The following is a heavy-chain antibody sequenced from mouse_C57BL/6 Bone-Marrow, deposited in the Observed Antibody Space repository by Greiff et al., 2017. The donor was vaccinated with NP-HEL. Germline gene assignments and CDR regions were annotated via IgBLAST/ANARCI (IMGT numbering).Heavy chain of an antibody. D-gene: IGHD1-1*01. J-gene: IGHJ4*01. Sequence: DVHLVESGGGLVQPGGSLSLSCAASGFTFTDYYMSWVRQPPGKALEWLGFIRNKANGYTTEYSASVKGRFTISRDNSQSILYLRMNALRAEDSATYYCARPNYYGSSLYAMDYWGQGTSVTVSS. CDR3: ARPNYYGSSLYAMDY. CDR1: GFTFTDYY. CDR2: IRNKANGYTT. V-gene: IGHV7-3*01.